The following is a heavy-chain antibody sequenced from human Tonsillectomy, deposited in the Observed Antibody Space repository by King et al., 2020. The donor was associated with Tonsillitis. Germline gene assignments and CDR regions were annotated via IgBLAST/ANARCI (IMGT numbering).Heavy chain of an antibody. J-gene: IGHJ4*02. CDR1: GFAVSSNY. Sequence: VQLVESGGGLIQPGESLRLSCAASGFAVSSNYMSWVRQAAGKGLEWVSLIYSGGSTYYADSVKGRFTISRDTSKNTLYLQMNSLRAEDTAVYYCAREFGLSLDYWGQGTLVTVSS. V-gene: IGHV3-53*01. CDR2: IYSGGST. CDR3: AREFGLSLDY. D-gene: IGHD3/OR15-3a*01.